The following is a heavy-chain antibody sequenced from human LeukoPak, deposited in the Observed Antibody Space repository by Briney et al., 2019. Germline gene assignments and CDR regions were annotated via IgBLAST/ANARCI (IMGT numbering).Heavy chain of an antibody. CDR3: AKGGTGYCSSTSCLIFGYYYYGMDV. D-gene: IGHD2-2*01. J-gene: IGHJ6*04. CDR1: GFTFSSYA. V-gene: IGHV3-23*01. CDR2: ISGSGGST. Sequence: GGSLRLSCAASGFTFSSYAMSWVRQAPGKGLEWVSAISGSGGSTYYADSVKGRFTISRDNSKNTLYLQMNSLRAEDTAVYYCAKGGTGYCSSTSCLIFGYYYYGMDVWGKGTTVTVSS.